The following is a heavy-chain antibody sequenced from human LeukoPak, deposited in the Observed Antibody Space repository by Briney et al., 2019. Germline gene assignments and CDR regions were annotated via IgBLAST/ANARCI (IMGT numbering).Heavy chain of an antibody. J-gene: IGHJ4*02. CDR1: WYTFTRYY. Sequence: APVEGSFKASWYTFTRYYIHWVRQAPGPRRAWVGWINPNSGGTNYAQKFQGRVTMTRDTSISTAYMELSRLRSDDTAVFYCATSRGYCSSASCTPFDYWGQGTLVTVSS. D-gene: IGHD2-2*01. CDR3: ATSRGYCSSASCTPFDY. CDR2: INPNSGGT. V-gene: IGHV1-2*02.